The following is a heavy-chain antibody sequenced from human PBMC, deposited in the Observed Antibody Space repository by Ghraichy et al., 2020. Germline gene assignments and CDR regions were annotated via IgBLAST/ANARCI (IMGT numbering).Heavy chain of an antibody. CDR3: SKETDTSGYYSFRGDYYGVDV. D-gene: IGHD3-22*01. J-gene: IGHJ6*02. Sequence: GGSLRLSCAASGFTFSRYGMHWVRQAPGKGLEWVAVISYDGNSKYSPDYRFTISRDNSKNTLYLQMNSLKAEDTAVYYFSKETDTSGYYSFRGDYYGVDVWGQGTTVTVSS. CDR2: ISYDGNSK. CDR1: GFTFSRYG. V-gene: IGHV3-30*18.